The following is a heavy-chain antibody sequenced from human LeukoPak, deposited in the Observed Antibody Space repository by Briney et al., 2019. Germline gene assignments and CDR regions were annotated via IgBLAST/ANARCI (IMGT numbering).Heavy chain of an antibody. CDR3: ARDSPLGGPGRI. D-gene: IGHD3-10*01. CDR1: GYTFTSYD. CDR2: MNPNSGNT. J-gene: IGHJ3*02. V-gene: IGHV1-8*01. Sequence: ASVKVSCKASGYTFTSYDINWVRQATGQGLEWMGWMNPNSGNTGYAQKFQGRVTITRNTSISTAYMELSSLRSEDTAVYYCARDSPLGGPGRIWGQGTMVTVSS.